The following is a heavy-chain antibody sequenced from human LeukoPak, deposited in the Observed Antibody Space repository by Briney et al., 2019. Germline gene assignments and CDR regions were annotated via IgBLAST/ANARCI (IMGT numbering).Heavy chain of an antibody. CDR1: GFTFSSYS. CDR2: ISSRSTTT. D-gene: IGHD6-19*01. CDR3: ASPLDYSSPRY. J-gene: IGHJ4*02. Sequence: PGGSLRLSSAAFGFTFSSYSMNWVRQAPGKWLEWVSYISSRSTTTYYADSVKGRFTISTDNDKNSLYLKMNSLRDEDTAVYYCASPLDYSSPRYWGQGTLVTVSS. V-gene: IGHV3-48*02.